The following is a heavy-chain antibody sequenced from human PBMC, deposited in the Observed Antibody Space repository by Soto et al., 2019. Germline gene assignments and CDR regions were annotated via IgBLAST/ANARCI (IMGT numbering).Heavy chain of an antibody. D-gene: IGHD6-19*01. J-gene: IGHJ3*02. CDR3: ARHVGYSSGWYPYDAFDI. V-gene: IGHV5-51*01. CDR2: IYPGDSDT. Sequence: EVQLVQSGAEVKKPGESLQISCKGSGYSFTSYWIGWVRQMPGKGLEWMGIIYPGDSDTRYSPSFQGQVTISADKSISTAYLQWSSLKASDTAMYYCARHVGYSSGWYPYDAFDIWGQGTMVTVSS. CDR1: GYSFTSYW.